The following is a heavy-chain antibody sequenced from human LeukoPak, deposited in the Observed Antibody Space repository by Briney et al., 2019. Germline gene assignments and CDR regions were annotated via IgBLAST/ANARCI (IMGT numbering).Heavy chain of an antibody. J-gene: IGHJ4*02. Sequence: GRSLRLSCAASGFTFSSYSMNWVRQAPGKGLEWVSYISSSSSTIFYADSVKGRFTISRDNAKNSLYLQLNRLRDEDTDVYYCARERTAKYWGQGTLVTVSS. CDR3: ARERTAKY. D-gene: IGHD2-21*02. CDR2: ISSSSSTI. V-gene: IGHV3-48*02. CDR1: GFTFSSYS.